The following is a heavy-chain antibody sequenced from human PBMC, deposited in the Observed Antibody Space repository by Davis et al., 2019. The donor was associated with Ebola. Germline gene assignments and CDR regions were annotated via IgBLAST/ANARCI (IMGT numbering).Heavy chain of an antibody. V-gene: IGHV5-51*01. CDR3: ARHGGSRTEQLRIDY. CDR1: GYSFTSYR. Sequence: GESLKTSCQGSGYSFTSYRIGRVRPIPGKGLEWMGIIYPGDSDTRYSPSFQGQVTISADKSNRTAYLQWSSLKAADTAMYYCARHGGSRTEQLRIDYWGQGTLVTVSS. D-gene: IGHD1/OR15-1a*01. J-gene: IGHJ4*02. CDR2: IYPGDSDT.